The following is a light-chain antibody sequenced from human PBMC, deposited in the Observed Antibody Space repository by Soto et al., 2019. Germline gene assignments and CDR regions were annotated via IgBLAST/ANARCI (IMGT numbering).Light chain of an antibody. V-gene: IGKV1-5*03. CDR2: KAS. J-gene: IGKJ4*01. Sequence: DIQMTQTPSTLSASVGDRVTITCRASQNINRWLAWYQQRPGKAPNLLIHKASTLEVGVPSRFSGSASGTEVTLTISSLQPDDFAVYFCLQYNVYPLSFGGGTEVEIK. CDR1: QNINRW. CDR3: LQYNVYPLS.